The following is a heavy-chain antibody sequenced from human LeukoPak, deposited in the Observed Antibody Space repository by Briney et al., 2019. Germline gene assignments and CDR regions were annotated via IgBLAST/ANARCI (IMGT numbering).Heavy chain of an antibody. CDR3: AREGVTTDEKTTKTFDY. V-gene: IGHV4-34*01. CDR2: INHSGST. CDR1: GGSFSGYY. Sequence: SETLSLTCAVYGGSFSGYYWSWIRQPPGKGLEWIGEINHSGSTNYNPSLKSRVTISVDTSKNQFSLKLSSVTAVDTAVYYCAREGVTTDEKTTKTFDYWGQGTLVTVSS. J-gene: IGHJ4*02. D-gene: IGHD4-11*01.